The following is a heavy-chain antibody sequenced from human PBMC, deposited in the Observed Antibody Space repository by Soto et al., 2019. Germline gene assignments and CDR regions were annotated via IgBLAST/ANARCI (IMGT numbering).Heavy chain of an antibody. CDR3: ARVGQDYDFWSGYYFDF. CDR2: VYHSGST. Sequence: SETLSLTCAVSGYSISSGHYWGWIRQSPGKGLEWTVSVYHSGSTYYNPSLKSRVTISVDTSKNQFSLKLSSVTAPDTAIYYCARVGQDYDFWSGYYFDFWGRGTLVTVSS. D-gene: IGHD3-3*01. CDR1: GYSISSGHY. V-gene: IGHV4-38-2*01. J-gene: IGHJ4*02.